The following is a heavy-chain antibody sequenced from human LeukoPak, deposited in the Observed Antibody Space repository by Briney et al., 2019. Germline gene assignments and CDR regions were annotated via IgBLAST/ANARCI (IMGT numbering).Heavy chain of an antibody. CDR2: ISSSCSYI. J-gene: IGHJ4*02. D-gene: IGHD3-22*01. Sequence: GGSLRLSCAASGFTFSSYSMNWVRQAPGKGLEWVSSISSSCSYIYYADSVKGRFTISRDNAKNSLYLQMNSLRAEDTAVYYCARVEVRYYYDSSGYPADYWGQGTLVTVSS. CDR3: ARVEVRYYYDSSGYPADY. V-gene: IGHV3-21*01. CDR1: GFTFSSYS.